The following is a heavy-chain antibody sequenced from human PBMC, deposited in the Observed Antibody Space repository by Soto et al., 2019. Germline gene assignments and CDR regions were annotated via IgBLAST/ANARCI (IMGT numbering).Heavy chain of an antibody. D-gene: IGHD2-2*01. J-gene: IGHJ6*02. V-gene: IGHV3-21*01. CDR2: ISSSSSYI. Sequence: GSLRLSCAASGFTFSSYSMNWVRQAPGKGLEWVSSISSSSSYIYYADSVKGRFTISRDNAKNSLYLQMNSLRAEDTAVYYCARSALIIVVVPAAMDVWGQGTTVTVSS. CDR3: ARSALIIVVVPAAMDV. CDR1: GFTFSSYS.